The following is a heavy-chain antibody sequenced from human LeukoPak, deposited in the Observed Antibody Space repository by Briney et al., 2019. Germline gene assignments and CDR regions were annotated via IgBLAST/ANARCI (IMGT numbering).Heavy chain of an antibody. D-gene: IGHD1-26*01. CDR3: ASVVGAGKEPNYYFDY. Sequence: ASVKVSCKASGYTFTIYYMHWVRQAPGQGLEWMGIINPSGGSTSYAQKFQGRVTMTRETSTSTVYMELSSLRSEDTAVYYCASVVGAGKEPNYYFDYWGQGTLVTVSS. J-gene: IGHJ4*02. CDR2: INPSGGST. V-gene: IGHV1-46*01. CDR1: GYTFTIYY.